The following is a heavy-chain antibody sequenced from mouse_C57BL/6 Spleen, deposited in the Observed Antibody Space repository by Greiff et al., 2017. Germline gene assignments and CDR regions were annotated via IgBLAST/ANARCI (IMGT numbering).Heavy chain of an antibody. D-gene: IGHD1-1*01. V-gene: IGHV1-69*01. J-gene: IGHJ2*01. CDR3: ARDYGERSFDY. Sequence: QVQLKQPGAELVMPGASVKLSCKASGYTFTSYWMHWVKQRPGQGLEWIGEIDPSDSYTNYNQKFKGKSTLTVDKSSRTAYMQLSSLTSEDSAVYYCARDYGERSFDYWGQGTTRTVSS. CDR2: IDPSDSYT. CDR1: GYTFTSYW.